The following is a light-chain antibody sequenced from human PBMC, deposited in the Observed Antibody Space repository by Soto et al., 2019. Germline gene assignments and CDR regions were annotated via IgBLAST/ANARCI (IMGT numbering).Light chain of an antibody. CDR2: AAS. CDR3: QQAHIFPPT. V-gene: IGKV1-12*01. CDR1: QSIGSW. J-gene: IGKJ3*01. Sequence: DTRMTQSPSSVSASVGDRVTITCRASQSIGSWLAWYQQKPGRAPKLLISAASSLQGGVPSRFSGSGSGTDFTLTITSLQPEDFATYYCQQAHIFPPTFGPGTKVDI.